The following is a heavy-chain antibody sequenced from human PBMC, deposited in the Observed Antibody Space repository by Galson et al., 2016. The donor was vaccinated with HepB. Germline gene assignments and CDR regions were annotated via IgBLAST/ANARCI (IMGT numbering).Heavy chain of an antibody. J-gene: IGHJ5*02. CDR2: VQHSGNT. V-gene: IGHV4-4*02. D-gene: IGHD3-10*01. CDR3: AGRRPHSGSPS. CDR1: GGSITSGDW. Sequence: ETLSLTCTVSGGSITSGDWWTWVRQPPGKGLEWIGEVQHSGNTNYNPSLKSRVSVSVDKSENHFSLTMNSVTAADTAVYYCAGRRPHSGSPSWGQGTLVTVSS.